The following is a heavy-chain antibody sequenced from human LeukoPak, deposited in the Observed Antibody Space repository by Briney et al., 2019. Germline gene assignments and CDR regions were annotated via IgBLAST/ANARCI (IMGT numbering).Heavy chain of an antibody. CDR2: IYHSGST. D-gene: IGHD3-3*01. CDR1: GDSISNYY. J-gene: IGHJ4*02. V-gene: IGHV4-59*01. CDR3: ASRSSIWSGYQDTLYYFDS. Sequence: SETLSLTCTVSGDSISNYYWSWIRQPPGKGLEWIGYIYHSGSTKYNPSLKSRVTISIDTSKHQFSLKLSSVTAADTAMYYCASRSSIWSGYQDTLYYFDSWGQGTLVTVSS.